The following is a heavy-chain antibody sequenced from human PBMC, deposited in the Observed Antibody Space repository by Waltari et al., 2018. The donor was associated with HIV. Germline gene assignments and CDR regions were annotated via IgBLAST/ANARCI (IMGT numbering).Heavy chain of an antibody. D-gene: IGHD6-6*01. Sequence: QVQLVQSGAEVKKPGSSVNVSCMASGYPFPGYHMHWVRQAPGQGLEWMGRINPHSGGTNYAQDFQGRVTLTRDTSISTAYMELRSLRSDDTAVYYCARLAPEWYFDLWGRGTLVTVSS. V-gene: IGHV1-2*02. CDR3: ARLAPEWYFDL. J-gene: IGHJ2*01. CDR2: INPHSGGT. CDR1: GYPFPGYH.